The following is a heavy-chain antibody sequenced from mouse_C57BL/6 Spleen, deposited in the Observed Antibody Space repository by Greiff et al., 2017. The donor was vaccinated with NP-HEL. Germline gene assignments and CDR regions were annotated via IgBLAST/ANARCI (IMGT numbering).Heavy chain of an antibody. Sequence: QVQLQQPGAELVKPGASVKLSCKASGYTFTSYWMHWVKQRPGQSLEWIGMIHPNSGSTNYNEKFKSKATLTVDKSSSTAYMQLSSLTSEDSAVYYCAIYGYDEGKYYAMDYWGQGTSVTVSS. D-gene: IGHD2-2*01. J-gene: IGHJ4*01. CDR2: IHPNSGST. CDR3: AIYGYDEGKYYAMDY. V-gene: IGHV1-64*01. CDR1: GYTFTSYW.